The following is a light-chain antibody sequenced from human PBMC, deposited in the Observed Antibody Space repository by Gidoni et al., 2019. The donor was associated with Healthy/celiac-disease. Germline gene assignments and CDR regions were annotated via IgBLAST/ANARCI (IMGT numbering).Light chain of an antibody. CDR1: QSVSSSY. CDR3: QQYSSSPFT. Sequence: EIVSKQSPGTLSLSPGERATLSCRASQSVSSSYLAWYQQKPGQAPRLLIYGASSRATGIPDRFSGSGSVTDFTLTISSLEPEDFAVYYCQQYSSSPFTFGPXTKVDIK. J-gene: IGKJ3*01. CDR2: GAS. V-gene: IGKV3-20*01.